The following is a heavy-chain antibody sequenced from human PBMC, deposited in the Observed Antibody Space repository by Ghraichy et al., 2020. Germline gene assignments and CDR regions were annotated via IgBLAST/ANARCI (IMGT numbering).Heavy chain of an antibody. CDR3: ARHGLRYYYFDY. J-gene: IGHJ4*02. V-gene: IGHV1-69*13. Sequence: SVKVSCKASGGTFSSYAISWVRQAPGQGLEWMGGIIPIFGTANYAQKFQGRVTITADESTSTAYMELSSLRSEDTAVYYCARHGLRYYYFDYWGQGTLVTVSS. CDR2: IIPIFGTA. CDR1: GGTFSSYA. D-gene: IGHD1-26*01.